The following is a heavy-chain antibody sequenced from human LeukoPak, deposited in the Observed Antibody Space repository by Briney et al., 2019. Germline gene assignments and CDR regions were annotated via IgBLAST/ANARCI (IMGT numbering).Heavy chain of an antibody. CDR1: GVTFSTYG. CDR3: AMYSSANAQEFQG. J-gene: IGHJ1*01. D-gene: IGHD3-22*01. V-gene: IGHV3-33*01. Sequence: SGGSLRLSCEASGVTFSTYGMHWVREAPGKGLGWVAVIWYDGSNKNYADSVKGRLTIYRDNSKNTLYLQMNSLRAEDTAVYYCAMYSSANAQEFQGWGQGTLVTVSS. CDR2: IWYDGSNK.